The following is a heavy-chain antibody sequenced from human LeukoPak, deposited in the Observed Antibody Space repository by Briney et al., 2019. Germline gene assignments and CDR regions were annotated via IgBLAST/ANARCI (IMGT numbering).Heavy chain of an antibody. V-gene: IGHV1-24*01. CDR1: GYTLTELS. D-gene: IGHD1-26*01. Sequence: ASVKVSCKVSGYTLTELSMHWVRQAPGKGLEWMGGFDPEDGETIYAQKFQGRVTMTRDMSTSTVYMELSSLRSEDTAVYYCAREPIWESDDYGDYWGQGTLVTVSA. CDR3: AREPIWESDDYGDY. J-gene: IGHJ4*02. CDR2: FDPEDGET.